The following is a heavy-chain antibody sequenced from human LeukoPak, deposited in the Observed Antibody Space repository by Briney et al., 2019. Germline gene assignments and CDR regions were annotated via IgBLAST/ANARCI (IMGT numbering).Heavy chain of an antibody. CDR1: GGTFSSYA. Sequence: GASVKVSCKASGGTFSSYAISWVRQAPGQGLEWMGGIIPIFGTANYAQKFQGRVTITTDESTSTAYMELSSLRSEDTAVYYCARDRSGYDPGFPRIAARPKAGDGYFDLWGRGTLVTVSS. CDR3: ARDRSGYDPGFPRIAARPKAGDGYFDL. J-gene: IGHJ2*01. D-gene: IGHD5-12*01. V-gene: IGHV1-69*05. CDR2: IIPIFGTA.